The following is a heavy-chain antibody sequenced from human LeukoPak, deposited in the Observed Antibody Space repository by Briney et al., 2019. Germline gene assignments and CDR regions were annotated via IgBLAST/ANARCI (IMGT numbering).Heavy chain of an antibody. V-gene: IGHV1-18*01. CDR2: ISAYNGNT. CDR1: GYTFTSYG. Sequence: ASVKVSCTASGYTFTSYGISWVRQAPGQGLEWMGWISAYNGNTNYAQKLQGRVTMTTDTSTSTAYMELRSLRSDDTAVYYCARGRSIRYSAARGDAFDIWGQGTMVTVSS. CDR3: ARGRSIRYSAARGDAFDI. J-gene: IGHJ3*02. D-gene: IGHD5-12*01.